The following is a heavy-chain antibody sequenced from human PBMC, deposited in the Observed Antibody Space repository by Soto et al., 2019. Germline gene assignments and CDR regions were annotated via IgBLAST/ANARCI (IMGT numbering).Heavy chain of an antibody. CDR3: ARGDVVVPAVKGHFDY. V-gene: IGHV1-2*02. D-gene: IGHD2-2*01. CDR1: GYTFTGYY. J-gene: IGHJ4*02. CDR2: INPNSGGT. Sequence: QVQLVQSGAEVKKPGASVKVSCKASGYTFTGYYMHWVRQAPGQGLEWMGWINPNSGGTNYAQKFQGRVTMTRDTSLSTAYMELSRLRSDDTAVYYCARGDVVVPAVKGHFDYWGQGTLVTVSS.